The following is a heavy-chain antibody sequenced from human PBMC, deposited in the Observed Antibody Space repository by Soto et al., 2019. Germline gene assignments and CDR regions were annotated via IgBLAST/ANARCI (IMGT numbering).Heavy chain of an antibody. D-gene: IGHD6-19*01. J-gene: IGHJ4*02. V-gene: IGHV3-23*01. CDR3: ATPGYSSGWSTYYFDY. CDR1: GFTFSSYA. Sequence: EVQLLESGGGLVQPGGSLRLSCAASGFTFSSYAMSWVRQAPGKGLEWVSAISGSGGSTYYADSVKGRFTISRDNSKNXLDLQMNSLRAEDTAVYYCATPGYSSGWSTYYFDYWGQGTLVTVSS. CDR2: ISGSGGST.